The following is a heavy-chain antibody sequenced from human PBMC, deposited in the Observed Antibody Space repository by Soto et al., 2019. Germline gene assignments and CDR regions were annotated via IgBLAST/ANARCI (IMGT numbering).Heavy chain of an antibody. V-gene: IGHV3-30*03. Sequence: QVLLVESGGGVVQPGRSLRISCAVSGFTFSSFGMHWVRQAPGKGLEWVAVISDDGSSKHYADSLKGRFTISRDNSNNTLYLQMDSLGPEDTAVYYCAIDRWGDFGDLNLPGYWGQGTLVTVSS. CDR2: ISDDGSSK. CDR3: AIDRWGDFGDLNLPGY. J-gene: IGHJ4*02. CDR1: GFTFSSFG. D-gene: IGHD4-17*01.